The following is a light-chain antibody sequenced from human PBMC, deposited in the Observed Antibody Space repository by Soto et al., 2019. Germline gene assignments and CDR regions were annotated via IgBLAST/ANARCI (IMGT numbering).Light chain of an antibody. V-gene: IGKV3-20*01. CDR2: GAS. J-gene: IGKJ3*01. Sequence: EIVLTQSPGTVSLSPGEGVTLSCRARQSVTSRYLAWYQQKPGQTPTLLIYGASSRATGVPDRFSGSGSGTDFTLTISRLEPEDFAVYYCQQYGSSPFTFGPGTKVDIK. CDR3: QQYGSSPFT. CDR1: QSVTSRY.